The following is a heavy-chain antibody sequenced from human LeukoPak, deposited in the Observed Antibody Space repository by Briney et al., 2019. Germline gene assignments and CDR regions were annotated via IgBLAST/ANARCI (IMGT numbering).Heavy chain of an antibody. D-gene: IGHD2-2*02. V-gene: IGHV3-23*01. CDR1: GFTFSSYS. Sequence: GGSLGLSCAASGFTFSSYSMNWVRQAPGKGLEWVSAISGSGGSTYYADSVKGRFTISRDNSKNTLYLQMNSLRAEDTAVYYCAKVGGYCSSTSCYTNYFDYWGQGTLVTVSS. J-gene: IGHJ4*02. CDR2: ISGSGGST. CDR3: AKVGGYCSSTSCYTNYFDY.